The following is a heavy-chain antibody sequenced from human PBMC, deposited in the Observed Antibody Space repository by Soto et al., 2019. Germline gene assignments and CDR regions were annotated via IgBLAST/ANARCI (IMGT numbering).Heavy chain of an antibody. V-gene: IGHV2-5*02. CDR2: IYWDDDQ. D-gene: IGHD4-4*01. CDR3: AFMCRVHYSNT. J-gene: IGHJ5*02. Sequence: QITLKESGPTLVKPTQTLTLTCTFSGFSLSSGGVAVGWIRQPPGKALEWLTLIYWDDDQRYRPSLKSRLTITMDTANSPVVLPISDLVPVDTATYYGAFMCRVHYSNTWGQGPLVTFSS. CDR1: GFSLSSGGVA.